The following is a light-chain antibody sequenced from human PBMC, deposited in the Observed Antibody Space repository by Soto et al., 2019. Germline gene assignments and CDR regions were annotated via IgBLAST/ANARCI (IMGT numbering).Light chain of an antibody. V-gene: IGKV3-20*01. CDR2: GAS. CDR1: QSVSSSY. Sequence: EIVLTQSPGTLSLSPGEISTLSCRASQSVSSSYLAWYHQKPGQAPRLLIYGASSRATGIPDRFSGSGSGTDFTLTISRLEPADLAVYYCHQYGSSPYTFGQGTKLEIK. CDR3: HQYGSSPYT. J-gene: IGKJ2*01.